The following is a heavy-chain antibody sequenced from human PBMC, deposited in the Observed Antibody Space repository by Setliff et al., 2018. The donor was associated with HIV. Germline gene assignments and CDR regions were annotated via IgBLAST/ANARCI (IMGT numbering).Heavy chain of an antibody. CDR3: AKVFLFGIDVFDI. Sequence: GESLKISCAASGFTFSSHWMSWVRQAPGKGLEWVANINQDGSETYYVDSVKGRFTISRDNAKNSLFLQMNSLRAGDTAVYYCAKVFLFGIDVFDIWGQGTMVTVSS. D-gene: IGHD3-16*01. CDR1: GFTFSSHW. CDR2: INQDGSET. J-gene: IGHJ3*02. V-gene: IGHV3-7*05.